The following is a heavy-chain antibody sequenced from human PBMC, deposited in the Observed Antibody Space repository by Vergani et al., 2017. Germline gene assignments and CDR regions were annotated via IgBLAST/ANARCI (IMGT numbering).Heavy chain of an antibody. J-gene: IGHJ4*02. V-gene: IGHV3-23*04. CDR3: ARAGGSYYSNPYYFAH. D-gene: IGHD1-26*01. CDR1: GFTFSSYA. Sequence: EVQLVESGGGLVQPGGSLRLSCTASGFTFSSYAMSWVRQAPGKGLEWVSAMSGSGDNTYYADSVKGRFTVSRDNSKNTLYLQMNSLRAEDTAVYYCARAGGSYYSNPYYFAHWGQGALVTVPS. CDR2: MSGSGDNT.